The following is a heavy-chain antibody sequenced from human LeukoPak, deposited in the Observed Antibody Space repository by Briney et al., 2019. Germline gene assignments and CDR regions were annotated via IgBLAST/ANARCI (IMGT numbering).Heavy chain of an antibody. V-gene: IGHV3-53*01. J-gene: IGHJ5*02. CDR3: ATLPTGYSSSWFDH. D-gene: IGHD6-13*01. CDR2: IYSGGSK. Sequence: GGSLRLACAASGLTVSSTYMSWVRQAPGKGLEWVSIIYSGGSKHYADSVKGRFTVSRDNSKNTVYLQMNGLRAEDTAVYYCATLPTGYSSSWFDHWGQGTLGTVSS. CDR1: GLTVSSTY.